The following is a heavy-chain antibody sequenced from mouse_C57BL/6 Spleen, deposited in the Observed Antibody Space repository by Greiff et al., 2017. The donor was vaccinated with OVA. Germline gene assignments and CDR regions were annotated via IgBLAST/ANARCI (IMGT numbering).Heavy chain of an antibody. Sequence: EVKLMESGGGLVQPGESLKLSCESNEYEFPSHDMSWVRKTPEKRLELVAAINSDGGSTYYPDTMERRFIISRDNTKKTLYLQMSSLRAEDTALYYCVGYDEAWFAYWGQGTLVTVSA. CDR3: VGYDEAWFAY. CDR2: INSDGGST. V-gene: IGHV5-2*01. CDR1: EYEFPSHD. J-gene: IGHJ3*01. D-gene: IGHD2-2*01.